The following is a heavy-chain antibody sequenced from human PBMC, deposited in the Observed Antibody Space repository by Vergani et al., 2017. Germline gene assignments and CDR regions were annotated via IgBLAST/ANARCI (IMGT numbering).Heavy chain of an antibody. J-gene: IGHJ6*02. CDR1: GYTFTSYG. Sequence: QVQLVQSGAEVKKPGASVKVSCKASGYTFTSYGISWVRQAPGQGLEWMGWISAYNGNTNYAQKLQGRVTMTTDTSPSTAYMELRSLRSDDTAVSYCARDPHIAVAGIAKYGMDVWGQGTTVTVSS. CDR2: ISAYNGNT. V-gene: IGHV1-18*01. CDR3: ARDPHIAVAGIAKYGMDV. D-gene: IGHD6-19*01.